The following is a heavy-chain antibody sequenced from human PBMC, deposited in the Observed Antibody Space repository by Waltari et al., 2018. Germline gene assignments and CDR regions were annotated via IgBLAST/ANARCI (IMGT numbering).Heavy chain of an antibody. D-gene: IGHD1-26*01. Sequence: QVQLQESGPGLVKPSETLSLTCTVSGYSISSGYYWGWIRQPPGKGLEWIGSIYHSGSTYYNPSLKSRVTLSVDTSKNQFSLKLSSVTAADTAVYYCASLYNSIVGATGYFDYWGQGTLVTVSS. CDR2: IYHSGST. J-gene: IGHJ4*02. CDR3: ASLYNSIVGATGYFDY. V-gene: IGHV4-38-2*02. CDR1: GYSISSGYY.